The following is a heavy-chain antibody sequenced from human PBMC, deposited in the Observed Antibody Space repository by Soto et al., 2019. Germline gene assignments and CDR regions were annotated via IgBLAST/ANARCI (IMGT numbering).Heavy chain of an antibody. J-gene: IGHJ6*02. Sequence: PVGSLRLSCAASGFTFSSYEMNWVRQAPGKGLEWVSYISSSGSTIYYADSVKGRFTISRDNAKNSLYLQMNSLRAEDTAVYYCARDQYVTTKRKHYYYYGMDVWGQGTTVTVAS. CDR2: ISSSGSTI. D-gene: IGHD4-4*01. CDR1: GFTFSSYE. CDR3: ARDQYVTTKRKHYYYYGMDV. V-gene: IGHV3-48*03.